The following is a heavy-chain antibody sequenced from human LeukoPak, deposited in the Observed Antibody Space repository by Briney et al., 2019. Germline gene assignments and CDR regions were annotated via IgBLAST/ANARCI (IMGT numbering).Heavy chain of an antibody. CDR3: AKDYGDRQPYYFNY. CDR1: GFTFSTYA. J-gene: IGHJ4*02. V-gene: IGHV3-23*01. Sequence: GGSLRLSCAATGFTFSTYAMNWVRQAPGKGLEWFSGISGSGLGTYYTDSVKGRFTISRDNSKNTLYLQMNSLTAEDTAVYYCAKDYGDRQPYYFNYWGQGTLVTVSS. CDR2: ISGSGLGT. D-gene: IGHD4-17*01.